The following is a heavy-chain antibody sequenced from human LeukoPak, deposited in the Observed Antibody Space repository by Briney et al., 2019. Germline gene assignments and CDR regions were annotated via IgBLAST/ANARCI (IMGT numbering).Heavy chain of an antibody. Sequence: SETLSLTCTVSGGSISSSSYYWGWIRQPPGKGLEWIGSIYYSGSTYYNPSLKSRVTISVDTSKNQFSLKLSSATAADTAVYYCARDSSSWYFSLDYWGQGTLVTVSS. V-gene: IGHV4-39*07. D-gene: IGHD6-13*01. CDR2: IYYSGST. CDR1: GGSISSSSYY. J-gene: IGHJ4*02. CDR3: ARDSSSWYFSLDY.